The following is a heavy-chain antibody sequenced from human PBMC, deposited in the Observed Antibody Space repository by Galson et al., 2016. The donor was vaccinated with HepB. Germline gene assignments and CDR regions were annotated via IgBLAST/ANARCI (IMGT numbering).Heavy chain of an antibody. CDR2: VHPRRRA. CDR3: ARHGYGYTCGNNWFES. J-gene: IGHJ5*01. D-gene: IGHD5-18*01. V-gene: IGHV4-61*02. Sequence: LSLTFTVSRGSILTDHYYWLWLRQPAGKGLEWIGRVHPRRRADYNPSLNSPVTISVDPPKTLSLRLTSVTAADTAIYYCARHGYGYTCGNNWFESWGQGTLVTVSS. CDR1: RGSILTDHYY.